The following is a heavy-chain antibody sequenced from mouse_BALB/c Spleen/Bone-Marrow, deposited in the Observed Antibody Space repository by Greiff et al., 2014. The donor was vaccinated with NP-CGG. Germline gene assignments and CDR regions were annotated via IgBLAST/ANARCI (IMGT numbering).Heavy chain of an antibody. CDR3: TRVEVTGSAWFAY. Sequence: GSELVRPGASVRLSCKASGYTFTSYWMHWIKQRPGQGLEWIGNIYPNSGSTNYDEKFKSKATLTVDTSSSTAYMQLSSLTSEDSAVYYCTRVEVTGSAWFAYWGQGTLVTVSA. D-gene: IGHD4-1*01. J-gene: IGHJ3*01. CDR1: GYTFTSYW. CDR2: IYPNSGST. V-gene: IGHV1S22*01.